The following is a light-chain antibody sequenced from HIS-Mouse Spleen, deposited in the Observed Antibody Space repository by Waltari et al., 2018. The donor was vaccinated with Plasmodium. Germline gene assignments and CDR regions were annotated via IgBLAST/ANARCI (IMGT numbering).Light chain of an antibody. CDR2: QDS. Sequence: SYELTQPPSVSVSPGQPATLTSPGVNLGDNYACWYQQRPAESPVLVIYQDSKRPSGIPERFSGSNSGNTATLTISGTQAMDEADYYCQAWDSSTVVFGGGTKLTVL. J-gene: IGLJ2*01. V-gene: IGLV3-1*01. CDR1: NLGDNY. CDR3: QAWDSSTVV.